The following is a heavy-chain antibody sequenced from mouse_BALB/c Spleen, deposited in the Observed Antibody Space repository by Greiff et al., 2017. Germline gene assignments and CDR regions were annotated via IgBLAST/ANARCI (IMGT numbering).Heavy chain of an antibody. D-gene: IGHD1-1*01. V-gene: IGHV2-6-2*01. CDR3: ARHAYYYGSSPHAMDY. Sequence: VKLVESGPDLVAPSQSLSITCTVSGFSLTSYGVHWVRQPPGKGLEWLVVIWSDGSTTYNSALKSRLSISKDNSKSQVFLKMNSLQTDDTAMYYCARHAYYYGSSPHAMDYWGQGTSVTVSS. CDR1: GFSLTSYG. CDR2: IWSDGST. J-gene: IGHJ4*01.